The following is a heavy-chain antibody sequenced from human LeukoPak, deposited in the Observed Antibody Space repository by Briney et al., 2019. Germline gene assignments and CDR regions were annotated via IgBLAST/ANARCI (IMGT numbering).Heavy chain of an antibody. D-gene: IGHD2-2*01. CDR3: VGRRCSITACYVASLNCFDY. CDR1: GLTISMYW. CDR2: IKQDGSEK. V-gene: IGHV3-7*03. Sequence: PGGSLRLSCEVSGLTISMYWLTWVRQAPGKGLEWVANIKQDGSEKNYVDSVKGRFTISRDNTKNSLYLQMNGLRDEDTAVYHCVGRRCSITACYVASLNCFDYWGQGTRVTVSS. J-gene: IGHJ4*02.